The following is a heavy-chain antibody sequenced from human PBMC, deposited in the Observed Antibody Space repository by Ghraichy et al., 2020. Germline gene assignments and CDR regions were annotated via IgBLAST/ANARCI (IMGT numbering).Heavy chain of an antibody. D-gene: IGHD6-13*01. CDR1: GGSISSSSYY. J-gene: IGHJ5*02. V-gene: IGHV4-39*01. Sequence: SETLSLTCTVSGGSISSSSYYWGWIRQPPGKGLEWIGSIYYSGSTYYNPSLKSRVTISVDTSKNQFSLKLSSVTAADTAVYYCASHSSSWYWFDPWGQGTLVTVSS. CDR3: ASHSSSWYWFDP. CDR2: IYYSGST.